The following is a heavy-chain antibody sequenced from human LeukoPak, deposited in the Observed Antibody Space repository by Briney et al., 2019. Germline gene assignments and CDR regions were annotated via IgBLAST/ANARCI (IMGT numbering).Heavy chain of an antibody. Sequence: PGGSLRLSCAASGFAFSNYPMSWVRQAPGKGLIWISTISGDGTANPLADSVKGRFTISRDNSRNTLYVQMNSLRVDDTATYYCAKGHRPCSSGNCNSQVASWGHGTLVIVPS. V-gene: IGHV3-23*01. J-gene: IGHJ5*01. CDR2: ISGDGTAN. D-gene: IGHD2-15*01. CDR3: AKGHRPCSSGNCNSQVAS. CDR1: GFAFSNYP.